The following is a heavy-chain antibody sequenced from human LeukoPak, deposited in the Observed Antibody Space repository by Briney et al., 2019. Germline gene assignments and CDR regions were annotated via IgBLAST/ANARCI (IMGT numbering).Heavy chain of an antibody. CDR2: ISSSSSYI. CDR1: GFTFGSYS. CDR3: ARGLDYDFWSGYYSSYYYYYMDV. V-gene: IGHV3-21*01. D-gene: IGHD3-3*01. Sequence: GGSLRLSCAASGFTFGSYSMNWVRQAPGKGLEWVSSISSSSSYIYYADSVKGRFTISRDNAKNSLYLQMNSLRAEDTAVYYCARGLDYDFWSGYYSSYYYYYMDVWGKGTTVTVSS. J-gene: IGHJ6*03.